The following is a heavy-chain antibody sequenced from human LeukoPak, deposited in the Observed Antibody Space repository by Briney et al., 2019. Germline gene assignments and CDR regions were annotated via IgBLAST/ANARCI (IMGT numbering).Heavy chain of an antibody. Sequence: SETLSLTCTVSGASVNSGSHYWSWIRQPPGKGLEWIGYMYYSGTTNYNPSLKSRVTISVDTSKDQFSLKLSSVTAADTAVYYCARVNYCSSTSCYGDNWFDPWGQGTLVTVSS. CDR3: ARVNYCSSTSCYGDNWFDP. CDR2: MYYSGTT. D-gene: IGHD2-2*01. V-gene: IGHV4-61*01. CDR1: GASVNSGSHY. J-gene: IGHJ5*02.